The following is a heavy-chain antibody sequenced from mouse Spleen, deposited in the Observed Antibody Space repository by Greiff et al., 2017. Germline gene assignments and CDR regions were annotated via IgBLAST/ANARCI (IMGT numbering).Heavy chain of an antibody. CDR3: AGAVGDGYCDY. J-gene: IGHJ2*01. CDR1: GYTFTSYV. CDR2: INPYNDGT. Sequence: VQLQQSGPELVKPGASVKMSCKASGYTFTSYVMHWVKQKPGQGLEWIGYINPYNDGTKYNEKFKGKATLTSDKSSSTAYMELSSLTSEDSAVYYCAGAVGDGYCDYWGQGTTLTVSS. D-gene: IGHD2-3*01. V-gene: IGHV1-14*01.